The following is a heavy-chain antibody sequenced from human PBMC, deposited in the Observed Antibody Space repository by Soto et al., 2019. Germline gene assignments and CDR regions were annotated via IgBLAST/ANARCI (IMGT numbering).Heavy chain of an antibody. Sequence: SETLSLTCTVSGGSISSGGYYWSWIRQHPGKGLEWIGYIYYSGSTYYNPSLKSRVTISVDTSKNQFSLKLSSVTAADTAVYYCAEGTSIRFDYWGQGTLVTVSS. CDR2: IYYSGST. CDR3: AEGTSIRFDY. J-gene: IGHJ4*02. V-gene: IGHV4-31*03. D-gene: IGHD3-3*02. CDR1: GGSISSGGYY.